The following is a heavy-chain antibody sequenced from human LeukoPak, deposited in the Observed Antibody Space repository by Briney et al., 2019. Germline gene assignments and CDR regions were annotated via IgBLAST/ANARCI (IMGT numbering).Heavy chain of an antibody. V-gene: IGHV3-23*01. J-gene: IGHJ3*02. CDR3: AKAITWYNYDSRGYLLDAFDI. CDR1: GSTFSSYG. Sequence: GGSLRLSCAASGSTFSSYGMSWVRQAPGKGLEWVSTISGSGGYTYYADSVKGRFTISRDNSENTLYLQMNSLRAEDTAVYYCAKAITWYNYDSRGYLLDAFDIWGQGTMVTVSS. CDR2: ISGSGGYT. D-gene: IGHD3-22*01.